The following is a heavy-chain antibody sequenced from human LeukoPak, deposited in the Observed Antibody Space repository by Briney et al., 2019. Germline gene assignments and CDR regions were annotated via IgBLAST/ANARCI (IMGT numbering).Heavy chain of an antibody. J-gene: IGHJ4*02. V-gene: IGHV3-23*01. Sequence: GGSLRLSCAASGFTFSSYAMSWVRQAPGRGLEWVSAISGDGGSTYYADSVKGRFTISRDNSKNTLYLQMNSLRAEDTAVYFCAKDRGYSYGYSCDYWGQGTLVTVSS. CDR2: ISGDGGST. CDR1: GFTFSSYA. CDR3: AKDRGYSYGYSCDY. D-gene: IGHD5-18*01.